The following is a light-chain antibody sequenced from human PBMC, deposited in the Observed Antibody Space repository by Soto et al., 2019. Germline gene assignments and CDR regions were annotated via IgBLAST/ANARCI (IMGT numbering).Light chain of an antibody. CDR1: QSVSSSY. CDR3: QQYCSSPWT. V-gene: IGKV3-20*01. CDR2: GAS. Sequence: EIVLTQSPGTPSLSPGERATLSCRASQSVSSSYLAWYQQKPGQAPRLLIYGASSRATGIPDRLSSSGSGADFSRTISSLEPEDFEVDDCQQYCSSPWTCGQGTKVEIE. J-gene: IGKJ1*01.